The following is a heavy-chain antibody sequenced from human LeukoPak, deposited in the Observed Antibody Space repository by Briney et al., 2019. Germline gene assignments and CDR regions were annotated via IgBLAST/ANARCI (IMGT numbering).Heavy chain of an antibody. V-gene: IGHV5-10-1*01. CDR1: GYSFTNYW. CDR2: IDLSDSYT. CDR3: AGRGYSSSSVWFAP. D-gene: IGHD6-6*01. Sequence: GESLKISCKGSGYSFTNYWISWVRQMPGKGLEWMGRIDLSDSYTNYSPSFQGHVTISVDKSITTAYLQWSSLKASDTAMYYCAGRGYSSSSVWFAPWGQGTLVTVSS. J-gene: IGHJ5*02.